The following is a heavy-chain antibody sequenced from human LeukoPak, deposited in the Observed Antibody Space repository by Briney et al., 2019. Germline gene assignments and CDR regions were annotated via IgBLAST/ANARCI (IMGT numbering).Heavy chain of an antibody. CDR3: ARGDAYGMDV. J-gene: IGHJ6*02. D-gene: IGHD2-21*02. CDR1: GFTFSSYA. V-gene: IGHV3-30-3*01. Sequence: GGSLRLSCAASGFTFSSYAMHWVRQAPGKGLEWVAVISYDGSNKYYADSVKGRFTISRDNSKNTLYLQMNSLRAEDTAVYYCARGDAYGMDVWGQGTTVTVSS. CDR2: ISYDGSNK.